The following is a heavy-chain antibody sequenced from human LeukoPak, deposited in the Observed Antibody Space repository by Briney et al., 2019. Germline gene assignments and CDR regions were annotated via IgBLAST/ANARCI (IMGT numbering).Heavy chain of an antibody. D-gene: IGHD3-10*01. J-gene: IGHJ5*02. V-gene: IGHV2-70*01. CDR1: GFSLSTSGMC. Sequence: SGPALVKPTQTLTLTCTFSGFSLSTSGMCVCWIRQPPGKALEGLALMDWDDDKYYSTSLKTRLTISKDTSKSQVVLTMANMDPVDTATYYCGRLRTYYYGSGSRRDWFDRWGQGTLVSV. CDR2: MDWDDDK. CDR3: GRLRTYYYGSGSRRDWFDR.